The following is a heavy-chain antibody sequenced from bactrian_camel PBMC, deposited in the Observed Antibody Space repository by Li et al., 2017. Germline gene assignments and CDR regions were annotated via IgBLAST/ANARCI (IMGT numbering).Heavy chain of an antibody. CDR3: APGNLGYGLGAESSCGY. Sequence: QLVESGGGSVQAGGSLLLSCQVSGLTYSSYCMGWFREVPGKQREGVAGIESDGSTSYADSVKGRFTVSQDSAKNILYLQMNSLKPEDTAVYYCAPGNLGYGLGAESSCGYWGQGTQVTVS. CDR2: IESDGST. V-gene: IGHV3S10*01. CDR1: GLTYSSYC. D-gene: IGHD3*01. J-gene: IGHJ6*01.